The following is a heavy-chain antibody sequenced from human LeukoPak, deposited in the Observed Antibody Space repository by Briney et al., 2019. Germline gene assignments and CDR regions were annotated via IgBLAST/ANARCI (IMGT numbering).Heavy chain of an antibody. CDR1: GGSISSYY. Sequence: PETLSLTCTVSGGSISSYYWSWIRQPAGKGLEWIGRIYTSGSTNYNPSLKSRVTMSVDTSKNQFSLKLSSVTAADTAVYFCARRNYDILTPGGNYFDYWGQGTLVTVSS. J-gene: IGHJ4*02. CDR3: ARRNYDILTPGGNYFDY. D-gene: IGHD3-9*01. V-gene: IGHV4-4*07. CDR2: IYTSGST.